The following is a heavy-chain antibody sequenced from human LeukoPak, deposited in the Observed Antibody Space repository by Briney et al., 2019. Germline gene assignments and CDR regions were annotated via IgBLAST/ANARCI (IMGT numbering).Heavy chain of an antibody. J-gene: IGHJ6*03. CDR2: ISGSGHTT. D-gene: IGHD3-9*01. CDR3: AKGGGFDWLNCYYMDV. Sequence: GGSLRLSCAASGFTFTSSAMSWVRQAPGKGLEWVSSISGSGHTTYYADSVKGRFTISRDNSKNTLYLQMSSLRAEDTAVYYCAKGGGFDWLNCYYMDVWGKGTTVIISS. CDR1: GFTFTSSA. V-gene: IGHV3-23*01.